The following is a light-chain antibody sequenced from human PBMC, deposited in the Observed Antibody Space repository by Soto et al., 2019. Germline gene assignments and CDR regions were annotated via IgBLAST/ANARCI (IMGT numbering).Light chain of an antibody. J-gene: IGLJ1*01. V-gene: IGLV1-40*01. CDR2: GNS. Sequence: QSVLTQPPSVSGAPGQRVTISCTGSSSNIGAGYDVHWYQQLPGTAPKLLIYGNSNRPSGVSNRFSGSKSGDTASLTISGLQAEDEADYYCSSFTNTITRYAFGTGTKLTVL. CDR3: SSFTNTITRYA. CDR1: SSNIGAGYD.